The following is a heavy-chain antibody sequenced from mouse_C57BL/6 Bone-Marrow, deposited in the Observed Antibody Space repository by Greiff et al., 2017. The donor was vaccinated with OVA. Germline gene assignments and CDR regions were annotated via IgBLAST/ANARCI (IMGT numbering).Heavy chain of an antibody. J-gene: IGHJ1*03. CDR3: ARSDLHWYCDV. CDR2: INPGSGGT. Sequence: QVQLQQSGAELVRPGTSVKVSCKASGYAFTNYLIEWVKQRPGQGLEWIGVINPGSGGTNYNEKFKGKATLTADKSSSTASMQLSSLTSEDSAVYLCARSDLHWYCDVWGTGTTVTVSS. CDR1: GYAFTNYL. V-gene: IGHV1-54*01.